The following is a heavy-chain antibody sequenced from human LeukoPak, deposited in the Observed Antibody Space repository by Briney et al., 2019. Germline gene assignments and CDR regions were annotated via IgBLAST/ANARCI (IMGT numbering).Heavy chain of an antibody. D-gene: IGHD3-3*01. J-gene: IGHJ6*03. CDR3: AKDRTYYDFWSGLYYYYYYMDV. V-gene: IGHV3-23*01. Sequence: GGSLRLSCAASGFTFSSYAMSWVRQAPGKGLEWVSAISGSGGSTYYADSVKGRFTISRDNSKNTLYLQMNSLRAEDTAVYYSAKDRTYYDFWSGLYYYYYYMDVWGKGTTVTVSS. CDR2: ISGSGGST. CDR1: GFTFSSYA.